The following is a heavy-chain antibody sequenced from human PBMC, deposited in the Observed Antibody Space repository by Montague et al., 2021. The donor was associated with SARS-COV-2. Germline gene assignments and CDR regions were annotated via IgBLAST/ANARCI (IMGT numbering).Heavy chain of an antibody. Sequence: SETLSLTCTVSGGSISSYYWSWIRQPPGKELEWIGYIYYSGSTNYNPSLKSRVTISVDTSKNQFSLKLSSVTAADTAVYYCARVLPRWLQFDSYFDYWGQGTLVTVSS. J-gene: IGHJ4*02. D-gene: IGHD5-24*01. V-gene: IGHV4-59*01. CDR3: ARVLPRWLQFDSYFDY. CDR2: IYYSGST. CDR1: GGSISSYY.